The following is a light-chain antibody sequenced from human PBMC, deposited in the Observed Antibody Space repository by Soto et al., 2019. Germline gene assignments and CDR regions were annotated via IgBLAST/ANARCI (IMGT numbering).Light chain of an antibody. CDR2: AAS. Sequence: DVQMTQSPSPLCASVADTVPITCRASQGISSYLAWYQQKPGKAPKLLIYAASTLQSGVPSRFSGSGSGTEFTLTISSLQPEDFATYYCQQLNSYPRTFGQGTKVDI. CDR1: QGISSY. J-gene: IGKJ1*01. CDR3: QQLNSYPRT. V-gene: IGKV1-9*01.